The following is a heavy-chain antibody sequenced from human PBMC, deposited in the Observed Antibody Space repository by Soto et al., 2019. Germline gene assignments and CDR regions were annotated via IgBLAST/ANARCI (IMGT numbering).Heavy chain of an antibody. CDR2: ISTYNGNT. J-gene: IGHJ6*02. Sequence: QVQLVQSGAEVKKPGASVEVSCKASGYSFITYGISWVRQAPGQGLEWMGWISTYNGNTNYAQKFQGRVTMTTDTSTTTGYMELRSLRSDDTAVYYCARDRPTSSIRARDYYYAMDVWGQGTTVTVSS. CDR3: ARDRPTSSIRARDYYYAMDV. V-gene: IGHV1-18*01. CDR1: GYSFITYG. D-gene: IGHD6-6*01.